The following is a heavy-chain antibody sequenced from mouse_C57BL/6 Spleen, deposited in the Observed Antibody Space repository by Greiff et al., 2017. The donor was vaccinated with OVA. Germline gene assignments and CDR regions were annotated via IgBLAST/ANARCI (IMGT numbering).Heavy chain of an antibody. CDR2: ISSGSSTI. Sequence: EVQLVESGGGLVKPGGSLKLSCAASGFTFSDYGMHWVRQAPEKGLEWVAYISSGSSTIYYADTVKGRFTISRDNAKNTLFLQMTSLRSEDTAMYYCARPDYDYDDGYAMDYWGQGTSVTVSS. J-gene: IGHJ4*01. D-gene: IGHD2-4*01. V-gene: IGHV5-17*01. CDR1: GFTFSDYG. CDR3: ARPDYDYDDGYAMDY.